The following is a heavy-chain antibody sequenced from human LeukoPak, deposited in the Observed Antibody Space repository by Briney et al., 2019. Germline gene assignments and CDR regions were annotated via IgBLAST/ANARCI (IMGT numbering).Heavy chain of an antibody. D-gene: IGHD3-3*01. V-gene: IGHV1-69*04. Sequence: RASVKVSCKASGGTFSSYAISWVRQAPGQGLEWMGRIIPILGIANYAQKFQGRVTITADKSTSTAYMELSSLRSEDTAVYYCARGSYDFWSGPIAYYYGMDVWGQGTTVTVSS. J-gene: IGHJ6*02. CDR3: ARGSYDFWSGPIAYYYGMDV. CDR1: GGTFSSYA. CDR2: IIPILGIA.